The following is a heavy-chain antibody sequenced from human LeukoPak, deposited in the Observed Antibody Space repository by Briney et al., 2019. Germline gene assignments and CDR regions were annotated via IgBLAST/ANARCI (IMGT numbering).Heavy chain of an antibody. Sequence: GGSLRLSCAWSGFSFSTYGMHWVRQAPGKGLEWVAVIWYDGSKAYYADSVTGRFTISRDNSNNRVYLHMNSLRAEDTAVYYCAKLPKWTYLDYWGQGTLVTVSS. CDR2: IWYDGSKA. D-gene: IGHD1-26*01. CDR3: AKLPKWTYLDY. J-gene: IGHJ4*02. CDR1: GFSFSTYG. V-gene: IGHV3-33*06.